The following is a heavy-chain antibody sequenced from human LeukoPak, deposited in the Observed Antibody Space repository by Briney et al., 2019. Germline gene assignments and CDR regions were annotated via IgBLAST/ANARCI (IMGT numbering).Heavy chain of an antibody. Sequence: GGSLRLSCAASGFTFDDYAMHWVRQAPGKGLEWVSGISWNSGSIGYADSVKGRFTISRDNAKNSLYLQMNSLRAEDTALYYCAKDKGYSYGTPLDYWGQGTLVTVSS. V-gene: IGHV3-9*01. D-gene: IGHD5-18*01. CDR3: AKDKGYSYGTPLDY. CDR2: ISWNSGSI. J-gene: IGHJ4*02. CDR1: GFTFDDYA.